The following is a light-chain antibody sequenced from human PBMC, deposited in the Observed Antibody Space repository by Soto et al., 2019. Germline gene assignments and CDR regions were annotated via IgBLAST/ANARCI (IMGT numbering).Light chain of an antibody. V-gene: IGLV1-40*01. CDR2: ANS. J-gene: IGLJ3*02. CDR3: QSYDSSLSAGV. Sequence: QSVLTQPPSVSGAPGQRATISCTGSSSNIGAGYDVHWYQQLPETAPKLLIYANSNRPSGVSDRFSGSKSGTSASLAITGLQAEDEADYYCQSYDSSLSAGVFGGGTKLTVL. CDR1: SSNIGAGYD.